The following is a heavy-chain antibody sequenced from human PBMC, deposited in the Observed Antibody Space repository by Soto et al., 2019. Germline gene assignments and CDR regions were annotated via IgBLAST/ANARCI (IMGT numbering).Heavy chain of an antibody. V-gene: IGHV1-69*04. J-gene: IGHJ4*02. CDR2: VNPIVSMS. CDR1: GDTFNFYS. D-gene: IGHD3-10*01. CDR3: ATSYGSGYRAFDY. Sequence: QVQLVQSGAEVKRPGSSVKVSCKASGDTFNFYSINWVRQAPGLGLEWMGRVNPIVSMSNYAQRFQGRVTMTADKSTSTGYMERSGLRSEDTAIYYCATSYGSGYRAFDYWGQGALVTVSS.